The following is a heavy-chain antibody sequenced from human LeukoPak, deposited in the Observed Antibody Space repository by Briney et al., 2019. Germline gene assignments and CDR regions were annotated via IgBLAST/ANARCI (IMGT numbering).Heavy chain of an antibody. Sequence: GGSLRLSCAASGFTFSSYSMNWVRQAPGKGLEWVSSISSSSSYIYYADSVKGRFTISRDNAKNSLYLQMNSLRAEDTAVYHCARAPIPGPPNWFDPWGQGTLVTVSS. J-gene: IGHJ5*02. CDR2: ISSSSSYI. V-gene: IGHV3-21*01. CDR3: ARAPIPGPPNWFDP. CDR1: GFTFSSYS.